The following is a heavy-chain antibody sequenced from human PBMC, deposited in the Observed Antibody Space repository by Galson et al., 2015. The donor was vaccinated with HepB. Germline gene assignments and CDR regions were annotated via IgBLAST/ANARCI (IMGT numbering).Heavy chain of an antibody. CDR1: GYTLTELS. CDR2: FDPEDGET. D-gene: IGHD6-13*01. Sequence: SVKVSCKVSGYTLTELSMHWVRQAPGKGLEWMGGFDPEDGETIYAQKFQGRVTMTEDTSTDTAYMELSSLRSEDTAVYYCATDGSGIAAAGTIWFDPWGQGTLVTVSS. CDR3: ATDGSGIAAAGTIWFDP. V-gene: IGHV1-24*01. J-gene: IGHJ5*02.